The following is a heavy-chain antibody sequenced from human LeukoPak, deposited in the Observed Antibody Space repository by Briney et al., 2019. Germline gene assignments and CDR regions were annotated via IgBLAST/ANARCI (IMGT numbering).Heavy chain of an antibody. CDR3: ARAPIAAPSGSDY. Sequence: SETLSLTCTVSGYSISSGYYWGWIRQPPGKGLEWIGSIYHSGSTYYNPSLKSRVTISVGTSKNQFSLKLSSVTAADTAVYYCARAPIAAPSGSDYWGQGTLVTVSS. D-gene: IGHD6-13*01. CDR1: GYSISSGYY. J-gene: IGHJ4*02. V-gene: IGHV4-38-2*02. CDR2: IYHSGST.